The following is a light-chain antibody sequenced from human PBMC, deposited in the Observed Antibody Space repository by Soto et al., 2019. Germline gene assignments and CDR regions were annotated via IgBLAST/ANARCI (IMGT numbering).Light chain of an antibody. CDR2: DAS. CDR3: QQYGNLPLT. J-gene: IGKJ4*01. Sequence: DIQMTQSPSSLSASVGDRVTITCQASQDISNYLNWYQQKPGKAPKLLIYDASNLETGVTSRFSGSGSGTDFTVAISSLQPEDIETYYCQQYGNLPLTFGGGTSVEIK. CDR1: QDISNY. V-gene: IGKV1-33*01.